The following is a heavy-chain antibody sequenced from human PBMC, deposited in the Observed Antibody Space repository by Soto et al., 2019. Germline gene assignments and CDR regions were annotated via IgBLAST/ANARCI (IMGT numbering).Heavy chain of an antibody. CDR1: EYSSTSYW. V-gene: IGHV5-10-1*01. CDR3: ARLLVAATGYYYYSAGMDV. Sequence: RDACRVAEYSSTSYWMSRVRQMPGKGLEWMGRIDPSDSYTNYSPSFQGHVTISADKSISTAYLQWSSLKASDTAMYYCARLLVAATGYYYYSAGMDVWGQGTTVPVSS. D-gene: IGHD2-15*01. J-gene: IGHJ6*02. CDR2: IDPSDSYT.